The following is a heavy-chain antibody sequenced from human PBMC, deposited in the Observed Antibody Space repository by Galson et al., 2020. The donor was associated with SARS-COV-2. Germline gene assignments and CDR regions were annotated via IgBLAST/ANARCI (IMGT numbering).Heavy chain of an antibody. J-gene: IGHJ5*02. Sequence: GGSLRLSCAASGFTFSDAWMTWVRQVPGKGLEWLGRIKTNSEGGTTDYAAPVKGRFTISRDDSKDMVYLQLSFLRTEDTAVYYCATNGRYWVYTSVRKVTWFDPGGQGTLVTVSS. CDR2: IKTNSEGGTT. CDR3: ATNGRYWVYTSVRKVTWFDP. D-gene: IGHD2-8*02. CDR1: GFTFSDAW. V-gene: IGHV3-15*01.